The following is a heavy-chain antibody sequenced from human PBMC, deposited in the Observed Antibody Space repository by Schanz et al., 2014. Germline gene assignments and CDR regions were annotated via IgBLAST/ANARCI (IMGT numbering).Heavy chain of an antibody. CDR1: GGSIDVSGYY. CDR2: IYHSGNT. J-gene: IGHJ5*02. Sequence: QVQLPESGPRLVKPSQTLSLTCTVSGGSIDVSGYYWSWIRQQPGKALEWIGYIYHSGNTYFKPSXQSRLAMSVKTAMNLFSLSLSSATAADTAVYYCARAVGGNSALEWFDPWGQGTLVTVSS. V-gene: IGHV4-31*03. CDR3: ARAVGGNSALEWFDP. D-gene: IGHD2-21*01.